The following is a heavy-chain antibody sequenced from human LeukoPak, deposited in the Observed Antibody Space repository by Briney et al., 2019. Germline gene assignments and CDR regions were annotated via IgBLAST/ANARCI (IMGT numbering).Heavy chain of an antibody. D-gene: IGHD3-10*01. CDR3: ARGRGAFDY. CDR2: INHSGST. V-gene: IGHV4-34*01. CDR1: GGSFSGYY. J-gene: IGHJ4*02. Sequence: SETLSLTCAVYGGSFSGYYWSWIRQPPGKGLEWIGEINHSGSTNYNPSHKSRVTISVDTSKNQFSLKLSSVTAADTAVYYCARGRGAFDYWGQGTLVTVSS.